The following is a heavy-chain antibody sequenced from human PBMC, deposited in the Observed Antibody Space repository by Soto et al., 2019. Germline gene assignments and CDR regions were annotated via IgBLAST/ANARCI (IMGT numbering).Heavy chain of an antibody. J-gene: IGHJ3*01. CDR2: IFHGGNT. Sequence: SETLSLTCAVCGFFISSGNYWGWIRKPPGKGLEWIGSIFHGGNTYYNSSLKSRGTISVDMSKNQFSLKLNSVTAAYTAVYYCARARWYDAFDVWDQGTVVTVSS. CDR1: GFFISSGNY. V-gene: IGHV4-38-2*01. D-gene: IGHD2-15*01. CDR3: ARARWYDAFDV.